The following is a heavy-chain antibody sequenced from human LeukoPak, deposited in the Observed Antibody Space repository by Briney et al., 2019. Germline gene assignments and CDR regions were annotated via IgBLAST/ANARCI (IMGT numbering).Heavy chain of an antibody. J-gene: IGHJ4*02. Sequence: GGSLRLSCAASGFTSSSYWMSWVRQAPGKGLEWVANIKQDGSGKYYVDSVKGRFTISRDNAKNSLYLQMNSLRAEDTAVYYCATLGGYGDYLIGYWGQGTLVTVSS. D-gene: IGHD4-17*01. CDR1: GFTSSSYW. CDR3: ATLGGYGDYLIGY. V-gene: IGHV3-7*01. CDR2: IKQDGSGK.